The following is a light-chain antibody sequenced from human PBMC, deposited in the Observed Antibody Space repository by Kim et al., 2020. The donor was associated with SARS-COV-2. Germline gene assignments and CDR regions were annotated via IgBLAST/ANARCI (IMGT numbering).Light chain of an antibody. CDR3: QRYSGSPPT. CDR1: QSVGSN. V-gene: IGKV3-20*01. Sequence: LSAGERATLSGRASQSVGSNVAWYQQRPGQAPRLLMYDASSRAAGVPDKFSGSGSGTDFTLTISRLEPEDFAVYYCQRYSGSPPTFGQGTKLEI. J-gene: IGKJ2*01. CDR2: DAS.